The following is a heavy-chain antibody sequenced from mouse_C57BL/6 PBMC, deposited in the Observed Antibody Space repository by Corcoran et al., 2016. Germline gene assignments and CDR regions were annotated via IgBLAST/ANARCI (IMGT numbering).Heavy chain of an antibody. J-gene: IGHJ1*03. CDR1: GYTFTDYY. V-gene: IGHV1-76*01. Sequence: QVQLKQSGAELVRPGASVKLSCKASGYTFTDYYINWVKQRPGPGLEWIARIYPGSGNTYYNEKFKGKATLTAEKSSSTAYMQLSSLTSEDSAVYFCARWGIYYGNYGYFDVWGTGTTVTVSS. D-gene: IGHD2-1*01. CDR3: ARWGIYYGNYGYFDV. CDR2: IYPGSGNT.